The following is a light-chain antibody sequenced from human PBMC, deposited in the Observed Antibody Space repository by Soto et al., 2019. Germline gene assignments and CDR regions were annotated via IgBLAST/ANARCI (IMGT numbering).Light chain of an antibody. CDR1: SSDVGGYNY. V-gene: IGLV2-11*01. CDR2: DVS. CDR3: CSYADTYTFVL. J-gene: IGLJ2*01. Sequence: QSALTQPRSVSGSPGQSVTISCIGTSSDVGGYNYVSWYQQHPGKAPKLMIYDVSKRPSGVPDRFSGSKSGNTAFLTISGLQAEDEADYYCCSYADTYTFVLFGGGTKLTVL.